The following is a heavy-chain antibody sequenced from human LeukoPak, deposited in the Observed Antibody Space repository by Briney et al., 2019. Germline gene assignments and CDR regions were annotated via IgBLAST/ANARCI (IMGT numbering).Heavy chain of an antibody. CDR2: ISGSGGST. CDR1: GFTFISYA. Sequence: GGSLRLSCAASGFTFISYAMNWVRRAPGKGLEWVSGISGSGGSTYYADSVRGRFSIFRDNSKNTLYLQLNSLRVEDTAVYYCAKAHGGSYHSGIDWGQGTLVIVSS. J-gene: IGHJ4*02. V-gene: IGHV3-23*01. D-gene: IGHD1-26*01. CDR3: AKAHGGSYHSGID.